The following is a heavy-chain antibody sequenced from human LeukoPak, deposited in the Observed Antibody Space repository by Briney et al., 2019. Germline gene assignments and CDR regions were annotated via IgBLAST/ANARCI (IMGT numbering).Heavy chain of an antibody. CDR3: ARDLCSGATCYNGYFDY. J-gene: IGHJ4*02. CDR2: IKQDGSEK. Sequence: GGSLRLSCAASGFTFNEYWMSWVRRAPGKGLEWVANIKQDGSEKYYVDSMKGRFTISRDNAKNSLFLQMNSLRAEDSAVYYCARDLCSGATCYNGYFDYWGQGTLVTVSS. V-gene: IGHV3-7*01. CDR1: GFTFNEYW. D-gene: IGHD2-15*01.